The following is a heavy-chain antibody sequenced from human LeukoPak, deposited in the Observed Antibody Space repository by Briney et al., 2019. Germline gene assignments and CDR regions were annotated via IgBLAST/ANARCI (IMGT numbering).Heavy chain of an antibody. V-gene: IGHV4-61*02. D-gene: IGHD6-19*01. J-gene: IGHJ4*02. CDR2: ISSSGST. CDR1: GDSISSGDYY. CDR3: ARGSYPGWYNGEFDY. Sequence: PSETLSLTCTVSGDSISSGDYYWSWIRQPAGKGLEWIGRISSSGSTNYNPSLKSRVTISVDTSKNQFSLKLTSVTAADTAVYYCARGSYPGWYNGEFDYWGQGTLVPVSS.